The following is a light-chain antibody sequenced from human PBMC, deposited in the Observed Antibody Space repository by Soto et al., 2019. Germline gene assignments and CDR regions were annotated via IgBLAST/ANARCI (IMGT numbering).Light chain of an antibody. CDR3: QQSYSAPYT. CDR2: AAS. V-gene: IGKV1-39*01. CDR1: QSIRNY. Sequence: DIQMTQSPSSLSAPVGDRVTITCRASQSIRNYLNWYQQKPGKAPKLLIYAASSLQSGVPSRFSGSGSGTDFTLTFSSLQPEDFATYYCQQSYSAPYTFGQGTKLEIK. J-gene: IGKJ2*01.